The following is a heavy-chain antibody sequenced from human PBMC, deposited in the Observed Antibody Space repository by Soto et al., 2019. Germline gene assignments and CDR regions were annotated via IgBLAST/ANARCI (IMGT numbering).Heavy chain of an antibody. CDR2: IYHTGST. D-gene: IGHD6-13*01. Sequence: QLQLQESGSGLVKPSQTLSLTCAVSGGSLSSVGYSWSWIRQPPGKGLEWIGYIYHTGSTYYKPSLKSRVTISVDRSKNQFSLKLRSVTAADTAVYYCASSHAGAQITAAVHWCKGTLGTFSS. CDR1: GGSLSSVGYS. CDR3: ASSHAGAQITAAVH. V-gene: IGHV4-30-2*01. J-gene: IGHJ4*02.